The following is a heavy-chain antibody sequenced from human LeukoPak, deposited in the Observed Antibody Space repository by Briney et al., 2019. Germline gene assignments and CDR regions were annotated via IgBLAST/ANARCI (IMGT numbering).Heavy chain of an antibody. Sequence: PPGGSLRLSCAASGFTVSSNYMSWVRQAPGEGLEWVSVIYSGGSTYYADSVKGRFTISRDNSKNTLYLQMNSLRAEDTAVYYCARGLKKGSSGWYVPWFDPWGQGTLVTVSS. CDR3: ARGLKKGSSGWYVPWFDP. V-gene: IGHV3-53*01. J-gene: IGHJ5*02. CDR1: GFTVSSNY. D-gene: IGHD6-19*01. CDR2: IYSGGST.